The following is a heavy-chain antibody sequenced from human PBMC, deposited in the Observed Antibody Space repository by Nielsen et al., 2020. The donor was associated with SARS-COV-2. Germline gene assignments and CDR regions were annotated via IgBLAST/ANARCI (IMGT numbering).Heavy chain of an antibody. CDR2: IYHSGRT. CDR3: ARGGRITFGGADDAFDI. Sequence: SQTLSLTCAVSGGSISSGGYSWSWIRQPPGKGLEWIGYIYHSGRTYYNPSLKSRVTISVDRSKNQFSLKLSSVTAADTAVYYCARGGRITFGGADDAFDIWGQGAMVTVSS. V-gene: IGHV4-30-2*01. CDR1: GGSISSGGYS. J-gene: IGHJ3*02. D-gene: IGHD3-16*01.